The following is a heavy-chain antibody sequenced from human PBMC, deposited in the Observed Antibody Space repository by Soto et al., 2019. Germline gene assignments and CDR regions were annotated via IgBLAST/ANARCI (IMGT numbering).Heavy chain of an antibody. CDR1: GFTFSSYS. CDR3: ARELGGIVATIDDY. D-gene: IGHD5-12*01. CDR2: ISSSSSYI. J-gene: IGHJ4*02. Sequence: GGSLRLSCAASGFTFSSYSMNWVRQAPGKGLEWVSSISSSSSYIYYADSVKGRFTISRDNAKNSLYLQMNSLRAEDTAVYYCARELGGIVATIDDYWGQGTLVTVSS. V-gene: IGHV3-21*01.